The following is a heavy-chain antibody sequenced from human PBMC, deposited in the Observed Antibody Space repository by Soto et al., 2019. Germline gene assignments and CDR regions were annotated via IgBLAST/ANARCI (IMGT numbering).Heavy chain of an antibody. V-gene: IGHV1-8*01. CDR3: ARCLRVRGVSYYYMYV. D-gene: IGHD3-10*01. Sequence: ASVKVSCKASGYTFTSYDINWVRQATGQGLEWMGWMNPNSGNTGYAQKFQGRVTMTRNTSISTAYMELSSLRSEDTAVYYCARCLRVRGVSYYYMYVWGKGTTVTVYS. CDR2: MNPNSGNT. CDR1: GYTFTSYD. J-gene: IGHJ6*03.